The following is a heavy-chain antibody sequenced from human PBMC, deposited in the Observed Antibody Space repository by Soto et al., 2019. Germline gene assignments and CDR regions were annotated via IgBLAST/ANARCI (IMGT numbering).Heavy chain of an antibody. V-gene: IGHV1-69*13. CDR2: IIPIFGTA. CDR1: GGTFSSYA. D-gene: IGHD2-15*01. J-gene: IGHJ6*02. CDR3: ARERAVFLLRYYYGMDV. Sequence: SVKVSCKASGGTFSSYAISWVRQAPGQGLEWMGGIIPIFGTANYAQKFQGRVTITADESISTAYMELSSLRSEDTAVYYCARERAVFLLRYYYGMDVWGQGTTVTVSS.